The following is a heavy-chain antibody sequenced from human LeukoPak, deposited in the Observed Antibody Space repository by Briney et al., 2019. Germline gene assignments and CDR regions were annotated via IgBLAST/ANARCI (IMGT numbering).Heavy chain of an antibody. CDR3: ARGRIRNCGGDCFWFDP. CDR1: GYTFTSYD. CDR2: MNPNSGNT. J-gene: IGHJ5*02. V-gene: IGHV1-8*01. Sequence: ASVKVFCKASGYTFTSYDINWVRQATGQGLEWMGWMNPNSGNTGYAQKFQGRVTMTRNTSISTAYMELSSLRSEDTAVYYCARGRIRNCGGDCFWFDPWGQGTLVTVSS. D-gene: IGHD2-21*02.